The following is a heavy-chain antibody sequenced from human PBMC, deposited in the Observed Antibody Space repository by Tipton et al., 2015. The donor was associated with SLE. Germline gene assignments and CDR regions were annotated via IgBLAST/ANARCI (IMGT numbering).Heavy chain of an antibody. CDR1: GGSISSGSYC. Sequence: TLSLTCTVSGGSISSGSYCWSWIRQPAGKGLEWIGYIYTSGSTNYNPSLKSRVTISVDTSKNQFSLKLSSVTAADTAVYYCARSGLRGYSYVHFDYWGQGTLVTVSS. CDR3: ARSGLRGYSYVHFDY. J-gene: IGHJ4*02. CDR2: IYTSGST. V-gene: IGHV4-61*09. D-gene: IGHD5-18*01.